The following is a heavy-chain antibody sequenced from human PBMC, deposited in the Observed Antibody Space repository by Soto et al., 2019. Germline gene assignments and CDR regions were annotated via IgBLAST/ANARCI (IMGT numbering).Heavy chain of an antibody. D-gene: IGHD3-22*01. CDR1: GYTFTSYG. V-gene: IGHV1-18*01. J-gene: IGHJ6*02. Sequence: QVQLVQSGAEVKKPGASVKVSCKASGYTFTSYGISWVRQAPGQGLEWMGWISAYNGNTNYAQKLQGRVTMTTDTSTSTGYMELRSLRSDGTAVYYCARARPYYYDSSGYPYYYYGMDVWGQGTTVTVSS. CDR3: ARARPYYYDSSGYPYYYYGMDV. CDR2: ISAYNGNT.